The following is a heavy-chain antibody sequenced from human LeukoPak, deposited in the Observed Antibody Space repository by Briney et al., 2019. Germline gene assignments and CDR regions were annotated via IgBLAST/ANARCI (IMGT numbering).Heavy chain of an antibody. CDR2: INHSGST. Sequence: PSETLSLTCAVYGGSFSGYYWSWIRQPPGKGLEWIGEINHSGSTNYNPSLKSRVTISVDASKNQFSLKLSSVTAADTAVYYCARQAITYYDFWSGRPFDYWGQGTLVTVSS. D-gene: IGHD3-3*01. CDR3: ARQAITYYDFWSGRPFDY. J-gene: IGHJ4*02. V-gene: IGHV4-34*01. CDR1: GGSFSGYY.